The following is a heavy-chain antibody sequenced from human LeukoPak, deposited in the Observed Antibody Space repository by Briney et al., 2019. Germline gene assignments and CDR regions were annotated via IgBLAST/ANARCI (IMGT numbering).Heavy chain of an antibody. CDR3: AKGTLGTLYDGFDL. Sequence: GGSLRLSCSASGLIFSSYVMIWVRQAPGKGLEWVSGISVKGASPYYADSVKGRFSVSRDNSQNTLFLQMNNLRADDTAISVCAKGTLGTLYDGFDLGGHGTMVTVSS. D-gene: IGHD7-27*01. V-gene: IGHV3-23*01. CDR1: GLIFSSYV. CDR2: ISVKGASP. J-gene: IGHJ3*01.